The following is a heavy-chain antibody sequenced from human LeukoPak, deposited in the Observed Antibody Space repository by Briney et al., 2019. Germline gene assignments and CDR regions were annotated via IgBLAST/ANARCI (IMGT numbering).Heavy chain of an antibody. CDR2: INPSGGST. Sequence: GASVKVSCKASGYTFTAYYIHWVRQAPGQGLEWMGIINPSGGSTTYAQNFQGRVTMTRDTSTSAVYMELSSLRSEDTAVYYCARGGSLADAPHLYYFDYWGQGTLVTVSS. D-gene: IGHD6-19*01. CDR3: ARGGSLADAPHLYYFDY. J-gene: IGHJ4*02. CDR1: GYTFTAYY. V-gene: IGHV1-46*01.